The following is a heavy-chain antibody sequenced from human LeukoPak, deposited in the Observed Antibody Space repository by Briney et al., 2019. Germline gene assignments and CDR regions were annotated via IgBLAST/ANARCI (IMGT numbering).Heavy chain of an antibody. D-gene: IGHD5-24*01. V-gene: IGHV3-48*01. CDR3: ARGENNYGYYYFDY. CDR1: GFTFSSYS. J-gene: IGHJ4*02. CDR2: FSSSSSTI. Sequence: GGSLRLSCAASGFTFSSYSMNWVRQAPGKGLEWVSYFSSSSSTIYYADSVKGRFTISRDNAKNSLYLQMNSLRAEDTAVYYCARGENNYGYYYFDYWGQGTLVTVSS.